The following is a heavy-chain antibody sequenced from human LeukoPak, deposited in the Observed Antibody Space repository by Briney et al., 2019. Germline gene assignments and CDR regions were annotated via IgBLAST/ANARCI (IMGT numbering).Heavy chain of an antibody. CDR1: GFIFDDYA. CDR3: AKDAGGCYYYYYMGV. D-gene: IGHD1-26*01. J-gene: IGHJ6*03. CDR2: ISWNSNTI. V-gene: IGHV3-9*01. Sequence: PGGSLRLSCAASGFIFDDYAMHWVREAPGKGLEWVSGISWNSNTIGCADSVKGRFTISRDNAKNSLYLQMNSLRPEDTALYYCAKDAGGCYYYYYMGVWGKGTTVTVSS.